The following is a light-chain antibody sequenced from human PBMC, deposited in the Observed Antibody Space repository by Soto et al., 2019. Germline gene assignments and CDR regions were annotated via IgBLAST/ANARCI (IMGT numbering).Light chain of an antibody. J-gene: IGLJ3*02. V-gene: IGLV2-11*01. Sequence: QSALTQPRSVSGSPGQSVTIYCTGTSADVGGYDYVSWYQQHPGKAPKFLIYDVSKRPSGVPDRFSGSKSGNTASLTISGLQAEDEADYYCCSFVGSFTLVFGGGTKVTVL. CDR3: CSFVGSFTLV. CDR1: SADVGGYDY. CDR2: DVS.